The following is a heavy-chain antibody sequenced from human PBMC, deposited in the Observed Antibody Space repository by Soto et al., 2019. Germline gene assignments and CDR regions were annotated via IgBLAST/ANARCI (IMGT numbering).Heavy chain of an antibody. CDR1: GYTFTSYA. Sequence: VASVKVSCKASGYTFTSYAMHWVRQAPGQRLEWMGWINAGNGNTKYSQKFQGRVTITRDTSASTAYMELSSLRSEDTAVYYCARDRSSTGYYPLFWYWGQGTLVTVSS. CDR3: ARDRSSTGYYPLFWY. D-gene: IGHD3-9*01. V-gene: IGHV1-3*01. J-gene: IGHJ4*02. CDR2: INAGNGNT.